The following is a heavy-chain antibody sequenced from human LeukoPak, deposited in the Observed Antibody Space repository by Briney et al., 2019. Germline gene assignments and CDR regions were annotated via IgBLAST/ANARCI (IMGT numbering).Heavy chain of an antibody. Sequence: PSETLSLTCAVYGGSFSGYYWSWIRQPPGKGLEWIGEINHSGSTNYNPSLKSRVTISVDTSKNQFSLKLSSVTAADTAVYCCARGKRGYSYANDYWGQGTLVTVSS. CDR3: ARGKRGYSYANDY. V-gene: IGHV4-34*01. CDR1: GGSFSGYY. D-gene: IGHD5-18*01. CDR2: INHSGST. J-gene: IGHJ4*02.